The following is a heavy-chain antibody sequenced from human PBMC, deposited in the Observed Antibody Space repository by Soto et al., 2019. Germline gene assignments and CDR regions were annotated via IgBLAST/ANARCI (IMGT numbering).Heavy chain of an antibody. CDR2: IGTAGDT. CDR3: ARGVRGGTYHYYYYMDV. Sequence: EVQLVESGGGLVQPGGSLRLSCAASGFTFSSYDMHWVRQATGKGLEWVSAIGTAGDTYYPGSVKGRFTISRENAKNSLYLQMNSLRAGDTAVYYCARGVRGGTYHYYYYMDVWGKGTTVTVSS. CDR1: GFTFSSYD. V-gene: IGHV3-13*01. J-gene: IGHJ6*03. D-gene: IGHD3-10*02.